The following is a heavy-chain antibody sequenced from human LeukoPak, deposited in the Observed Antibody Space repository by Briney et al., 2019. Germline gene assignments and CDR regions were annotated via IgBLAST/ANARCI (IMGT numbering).Heavy chain of an antibody. J-gene: IGHJ6*02. CDR2: IKQDGSEK. V-gene: IGHV3-7*01. CDR3: ARDYGDYGEDYYYYYGMDV. Sequence: GGSLRLSCAASGFTFSSYWMSWVRQAPGKGLERVANIKQDGSEKYYVDSVKGRFTISRDNAKNSLYLQMNSLRAEDTAVYYCARDYGDYGEDYYYYYGMDVWGQGTTVTVSS. D-gene: IGHD4-17*01. CDR1: GFTFSSYW.